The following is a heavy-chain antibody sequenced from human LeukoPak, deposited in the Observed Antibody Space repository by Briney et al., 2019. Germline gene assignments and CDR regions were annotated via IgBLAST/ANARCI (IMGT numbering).Heavy chain of an antibody. CDR2: IYYSGST. CDR1: GGSISSYY. J-gene: IGHJ1*01. V-gene: IGHV4-59*08. Sequence: SETLSLTCTVSGGSISSYYWSWIRQPPGKGLEWIGYIYYSGSTNYNPSLKSRVTISVDTSKNQFSLKLSSVTAADTAVYYCARFRDGDYFTGGFQHWGQGTLVTVSS. D-gene: IGHD4-17*01. CDR3: ARFRDGDYFTGGFQH.